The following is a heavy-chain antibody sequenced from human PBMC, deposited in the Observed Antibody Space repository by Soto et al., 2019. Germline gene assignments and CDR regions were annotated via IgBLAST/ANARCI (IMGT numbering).Heavy chain of an antibody. V-gene: IGHV3-30-3*01. CDR1: GFTFSSYA. CDR3: ASNYGDSVFYYYGMDV. CDR2: ISYDGSNK. J-gene: IGHJ6*02. D-gene: IGHD4-17*01. Sequence: QVQLVESGGGVVQPGRSLRLSCAASGFTFSSYAMHWVRQAPGKGLEWVAVISYDGSNKYYADSVKGRFTIPRDNSKNTLYLQMNSLRAEDTAVYYCASNYGDSVFYYYGMDVWGQGTTVTVSS.